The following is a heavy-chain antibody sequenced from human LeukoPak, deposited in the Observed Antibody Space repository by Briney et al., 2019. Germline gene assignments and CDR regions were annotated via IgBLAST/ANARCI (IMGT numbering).Heavy chain of an antibody. V-gene: IGHV3-30*03. CDR3: ARSNYGDY. Sequence: GGSVRLSCAASGFSFSRYGMHWVRQAPGKGLEWVAVISYDGSNKYYADSVKGRFTISRDNSKNTLYLQMNSLRAEDTAVYYCARSNYGDYWGQGTLVTVSS. CDR1: GFSFSRYG. D-gene: IGHD4-11*01. J-gene: IGHJ4*02. CDR2: ISYDGSNK.